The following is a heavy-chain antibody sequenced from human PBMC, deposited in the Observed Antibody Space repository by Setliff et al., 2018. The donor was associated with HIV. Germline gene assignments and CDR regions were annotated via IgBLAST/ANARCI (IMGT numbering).Heavy chain of an antibody. J-gene: IGHJ4*02. D-gene: IGHD1-26*01. CDR3: VRDPIEGSPDYFDY. CDR1: GFTFGDYA. CDR2: ISYDGSYK. V-gene: IGHV3-30*04. Sequence: GGSLRLSCAASGFTFGDYAIHWVRQAPGKGLEWVAVISYDGSYKNYAESVKGRFTISRDNSRNTLFLQMNNLRPEDTATYYCVRDPIEGSPDYFDYWGQGALVTVS.